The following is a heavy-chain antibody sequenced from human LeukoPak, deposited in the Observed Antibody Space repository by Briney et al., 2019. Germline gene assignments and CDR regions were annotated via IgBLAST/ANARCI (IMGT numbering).Heavy chain of an antibody. CDR1: GYTFTSYY. J-gene: IGHJ5*02. Sequence: ASVKVSCTASGYTFTSYYMHWVRQAPGQGLEWMGLINPSGGSTSYAQKFQGRVTMTSDTSTSTVYMELSSLRSEDTAVYYCTRHLRQEQGERSNWFDPWGQGTLVAVSS. V-gene: IGHV1-46*01. CDR2: INPSGGST. CDR3: TRHLRQEQGERSNWFDP. D-gene: IGHD3-16*01.